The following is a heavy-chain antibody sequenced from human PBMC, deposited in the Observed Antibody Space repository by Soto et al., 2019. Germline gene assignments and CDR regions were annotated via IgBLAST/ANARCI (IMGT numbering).Heavy chain of an antibody. CDR2: IYYSGST. CDR1: GGSISSYY. CDR3: ARSPYSSSCPAY. V-gene: IGHV4-59*01. J-gene: IGHJ4*02. D-gene: IGHD6-13*01. Sequence: PSEALSLTCTGSGGSISSYYWSWIRQPPGKGLEWIGYIYYSGSTNYNPSLKSRVTISVDTSKNQFSLKLSSVTAADTAVYYCARSPYSSSCPAYWGQGTLVTVSS.